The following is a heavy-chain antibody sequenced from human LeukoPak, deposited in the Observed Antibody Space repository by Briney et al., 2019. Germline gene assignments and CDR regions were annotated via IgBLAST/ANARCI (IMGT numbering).Heavy chain of an antibody. Sequence: GGSLTLSCAAAGFTFSSYAMSWVRQAPGKGLEWVSAISVSGGSTYYADSVKGRFTISRDNSKNTLYLQMNSLRAEDTAVYFCAKASGVSTWGYGCGVCYAPGGFDYWGQGTLVTVSS. CDR1: GFTFSSYA. D-gene: IGHD2-21*02. CDR2: ISVSGGST. J-gene: IGHJ4*02. CDR3: AKASGVSTWGYGCGVCYAPGGFDY. V-gene: IGHV3-23*01.